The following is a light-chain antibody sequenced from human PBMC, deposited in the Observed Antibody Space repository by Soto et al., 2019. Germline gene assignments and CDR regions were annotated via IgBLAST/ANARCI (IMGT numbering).Light chain of an antibody. V-gene: IGKV1-5*01. CDR3: QQYSSYPYR. J-gene: IGKJ5*01. CDR2: DAS. CDR1: ESMSRW. Sequence: SPSTSPASVCDRVRITIRASESMSRWLAWYQQRSGKAPKLLIYDASSLQSGVPSRFSGSGSGTEFTLTISSLQPDDFATYYCQQYSSYPYRFGQGTRLEIK.